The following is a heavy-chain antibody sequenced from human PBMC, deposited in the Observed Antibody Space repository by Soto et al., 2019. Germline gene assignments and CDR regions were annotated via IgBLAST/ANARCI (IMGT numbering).Heavy chain of an antibody. CDR1: GFTFSDYA. J-gene: IGHJ4*02. D-gene: IGHD6-19*01. Sequence: VQLVESGGGVVQPGRSLRLSCAASGFTFSDYAMHWVRQAPVKGLEWVAVVSHDGRNTHYADSVKGRFTISRDSSKNTVSLEMTSLSAEDTAVYYCAKGGRQWLVTSDFNFWGQGALVTGSS. CDR2: VSHDGRNT. V-gene: IGHV3-30*18. CDR3: AKGGRQWLVTSDFNF.